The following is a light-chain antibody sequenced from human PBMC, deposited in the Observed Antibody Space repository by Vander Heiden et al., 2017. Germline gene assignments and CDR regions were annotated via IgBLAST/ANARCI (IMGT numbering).Light chain of an antibody. J-gene: IGLJ1*01. CDR1: KIGSKS. Sequence: SSVLTQPPSVSVAPGQTARLTCGGNKIGSKSVHWYQQKPGQAPVVVVYDDSDRPSGIPERFSGSNSGNTATLTISRVEAGDEADYYCHVWDSSSDYVFGTGTKVTVL. CDR3: HVWDSSSDYV. V-gene: IGLV3-21*02. CDR2: DDS.